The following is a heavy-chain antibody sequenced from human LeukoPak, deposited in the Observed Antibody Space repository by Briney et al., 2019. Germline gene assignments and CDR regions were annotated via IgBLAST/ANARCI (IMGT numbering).Heavy chain of an antibody. CDR2: IYYSGST. Sequence: PSETLSPTCTVSGGSISSSSYYWGWIRQPPGKGLEWIGSIYYSGSTYYNPSLKSRVTISVDTSKNQFSLKLSSVTAADTAVYYCARDLGGDSPVNWGQGTLVTVSS. CDR1: GGSISSSSYY. D-gene: IGHD3-16*01. V-gene: IGHV4-39*07. CDR3: ARDLGGDSPVN. J-gene: IGHJ4*02.